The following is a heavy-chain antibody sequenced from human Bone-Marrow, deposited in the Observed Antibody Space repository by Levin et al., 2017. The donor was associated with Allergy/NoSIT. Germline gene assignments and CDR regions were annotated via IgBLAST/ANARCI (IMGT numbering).Heavy chain of an antibody. Sequence: PGGSLRLSCAVSGGSINTYNWWSWVRQPPGKGLEWIGESSHSGTTNYNPSLKSRATISVDESKNQFSLKLSSVTAADTAVYYCARAEGTTAVVPFDYWGQGSLVTVSS. V-gene: IGHV4-4*02. CDR3: ARAEGTTAVVPFDY. CDR1: GGSINTYNW. J-gene: IGHJ4*02. CDR2: SSHSGTT. D-gene: IGHD4-17*01.